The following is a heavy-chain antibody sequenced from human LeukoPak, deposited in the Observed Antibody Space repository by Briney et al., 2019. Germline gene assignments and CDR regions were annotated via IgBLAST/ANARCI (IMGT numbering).Heavy chain of an antibody. CDR1: GGSISSSSYY. CDR2: IYYSGST. V-gene: IGHV4-61*05. Sequence: SETLSLTCTVSGGSISSSSYYWGWIRQPPGKGLEWIGYIYYSGSTNYNPSLKSRVTISVDTSKNQFSLKLSSVTAADTAVYYCARGVVIIDYWGQGTLVTVSS. J-gene: IGHJ4*02. D-gene: IGHD3-3*01. CDR3: ARGVVIIDY.